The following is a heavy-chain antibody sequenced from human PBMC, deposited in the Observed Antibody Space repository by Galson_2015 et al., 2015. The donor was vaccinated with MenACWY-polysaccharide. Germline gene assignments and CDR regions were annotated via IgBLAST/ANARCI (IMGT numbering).Heavy chain of an antibody. CDR1: GIRFSGSG. V-gene: IGHV3-33*01. J-gene: IGHJ3*02. CDR2: IQYGGTNK. CDR3: AREGSRIVFHAFDT. D-gene: IGHD2-15*01. Sequence: SLRLSCAASGIRFSGSGMHWVRQAPGKGLEWVAVIQYGGTNKVYADSVKGRFTISRDNSRNTRYLEMNSLRAEDTAVYYCAREGSRIVFHAFDTWGQGTMVTVSS.